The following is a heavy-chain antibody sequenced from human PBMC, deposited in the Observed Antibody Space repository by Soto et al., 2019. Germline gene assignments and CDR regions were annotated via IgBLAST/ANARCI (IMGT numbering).Heavy chain of an antibody. V-gene: IGHV4-34*01. CDR1: GGSFSGYY. Sequence: SETLSLTCAVYGGSFSGYYWSWIRQPPGKGLEWIGEINHSGSTNYNPSLKSRVTISVDTSKNQFSLKLSSVTAADTAVYYCARVWMVRGVIIIHRYYMDVWGKGTTVTVSS. CDR3: ARVWMVRGVIIIHRYYMDV. CDR2: INHSGST. D-gene: IGHD3-10*01. J-gene: IGHJ6*03.